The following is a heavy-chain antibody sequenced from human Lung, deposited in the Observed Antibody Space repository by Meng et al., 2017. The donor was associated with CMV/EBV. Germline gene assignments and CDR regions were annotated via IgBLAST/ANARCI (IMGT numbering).Heavy chain of an antibody. CDR1: GVTFSTYS. V-gene: IGHV3-21*01. Sequence: PRLSCAASGVTFSTYSMNWVRQAPGKGLEWVSSISTSSTYIYYADSVKGRFTISRDNAKNSLYLQMNSLRAEDTAVYYCASQGGERGSWGQGTLVTVS. CDR3: ASQGGERGS. CDR2: ISTSSTYI. D-gene: IGHD3-16*01. J-gene: IGHJ5*02.